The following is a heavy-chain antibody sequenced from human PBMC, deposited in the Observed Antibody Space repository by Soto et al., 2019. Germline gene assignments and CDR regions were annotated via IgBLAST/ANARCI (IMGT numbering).Heavy chain of an antibody. CDR3: ARAPYEDYAVPEPNYFDS. J-gene: IGHJ4*02. V-gene: IGHV1-69*01. Sequence: QVQLVQSGTEVKKPGSSVKVSCKASGGTFSTLAVIWVRQAPGQGLEWMGGIIPIFGRPGYAQKFQGRVTITADESTSIVYMELSSLSSEDTAVYYCARAPYEDYAVPEPNYFDSWGQGTLVTVSS. CDR1: GGTFSTLA. D-gene: IGHD4-17*01. CDR2: IIPIFGRP.